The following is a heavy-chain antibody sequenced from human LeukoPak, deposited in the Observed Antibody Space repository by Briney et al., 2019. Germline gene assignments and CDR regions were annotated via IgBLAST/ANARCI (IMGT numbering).Heavy chain of an antibody. V-gene: IGHV1-24*01. Sequence: GASVKVFCKATGYTLTELSMHWVRQAPGKGLEWMGGFDPEDGETIYAQKFQGRVTMTEDTSTDTAYMELSSLRSEDTAVYYCATDDYGSGSPWGQGTLVTVSS. J-gene: IGHJ5*02. CDR1: GYTLTELS. CDR3: ATDDYGSGSP. CDR2: FDPEDGET. D-gene: IGHD3-10*01.